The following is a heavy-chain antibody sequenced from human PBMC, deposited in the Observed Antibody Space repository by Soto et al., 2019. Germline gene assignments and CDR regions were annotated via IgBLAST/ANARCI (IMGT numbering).Heavy chain of an antibody. D-gene: IGHD2-8*01. CDR2: IWSDGSRQ. V-gene: IGHV3-33*03. CDR3: AKDNDDPGVHSWSPGY. CDR1: GFTFRNYG. J-gene: IGHJ4*02. Sequence: QVQLVESGGGVVQPGRSLRLSCAASGFTFRNYGMHWVRQAPGKGLEWVAVIWSDGSRQEYADSVKGRFAISRDQSKNTLYLQMNNLRVEDTAIYYCAKDNDDPGVHSWSPGYWGQGTLVTVSS.